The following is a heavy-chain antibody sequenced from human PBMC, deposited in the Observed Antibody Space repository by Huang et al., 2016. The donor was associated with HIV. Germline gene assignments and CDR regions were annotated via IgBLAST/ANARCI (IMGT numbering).Heavy chain of an antibody. CDR1: GGSFSGYV. J-gene: IGHJ6*02. Sequence: QVQLQQWGEGLLKPSATLSLTCAVYGGSFSGYVWRWIRQPPGKGLEGIGECNHRGSTNNNPALKSRVTRAVDTSKNQFSLRLSSVTAADTAVYYCARGAARYFDRGGTRYYGMDVWGQGTTVTVSS. D-gene: IGHD3-9*01. CDR3: ARGAARYFDRGGTRYYGMDV. V-gene: IGHV4-34*01. CDR2: CNHRGST.